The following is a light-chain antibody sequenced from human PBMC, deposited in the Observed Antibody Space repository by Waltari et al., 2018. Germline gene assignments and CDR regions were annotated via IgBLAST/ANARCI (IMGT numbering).Light chain of an antibody. CDR2: WAS. V-gene: IGKV4-1*01. J-gene: IGKJ2*01. Sequence: DIVVTQAQDSLAVSLGARATIDCKSNQTVLYSSNNKDYLAWYQQKPGQPPKLVFYWASTRESGVPDRFSASGSGTDFTLTISSLQAEDVAVYYCQQYYSSPYTFGQGTKLEIK. CDR1: QTVLYSSNNKDY. CDR3: QQYYSSPYT.